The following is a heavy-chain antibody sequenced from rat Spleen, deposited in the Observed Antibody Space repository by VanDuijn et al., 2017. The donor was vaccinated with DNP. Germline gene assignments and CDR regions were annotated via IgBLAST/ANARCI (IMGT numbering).Heavy chain of an antibody. D-gene: IGHD1-2*01. CDR1: GFTFSDYY. CDR3: ATQAYSSYFDY. V-gene: IGHV5-22*01. CDR2: ISYDGGRM. Sequence: EVQLVESGGGLVQPGRSLKLSCVVSGFTFSDYYMVWVRQAPTKGLEWVADISYDGGRMYYGDSVKGRFTISRDNAKSTLYLQMNSLRSEDMATYYCATQAYSSYFDYWGQGVMVTVSS. J-gene: IGHJ2*01.